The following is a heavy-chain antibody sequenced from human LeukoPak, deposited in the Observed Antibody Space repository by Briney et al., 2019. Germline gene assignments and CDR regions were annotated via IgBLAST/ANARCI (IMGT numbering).Heavy chain of an antibody. V-gene: IGHV1-18*01. CDR3: ARVLWFGELLSLDAFDI. Sequence: ASVKVSCKASGYTFTSYGISWVRQAPGQGLEWMGWISAYNGNTNYAQKLQGRVTMTTDTSTSTAYMELRSLRSDDTAVYYCARVLWFGELLSLDAFDIWGQGTMVTVSS. CDR2: ISAYNGNT. CDR1: GYTFTSYG. J-gene: IGHJ3*02. D-gene: IGHD3-10*01.